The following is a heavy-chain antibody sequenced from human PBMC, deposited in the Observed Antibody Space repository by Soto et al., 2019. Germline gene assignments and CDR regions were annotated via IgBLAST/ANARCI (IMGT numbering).Heavy chain of an antibody. D-gene: IGHD1-26*01. Sequence: EVQLVEPGGGLAQPGGTLRLSCAASGFIVNSRWMSWVRKAPGKGLEWVANIKGDGSEKKYVESVKGGFNISRDNARNSLYLQMNSLRAEDTAVYYCAGVEIGSYDYWGQGALVTVSS. V-gene: IGHV3-7*01. CDR1: GFIVNSRW. J-gene: IGHJ4*02. CDR2: IKGDGSEK. CDR3: AGVEIGSYDY.